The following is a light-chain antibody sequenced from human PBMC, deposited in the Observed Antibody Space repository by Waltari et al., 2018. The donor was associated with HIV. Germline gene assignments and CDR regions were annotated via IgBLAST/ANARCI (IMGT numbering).Light chain of an antibody. V-gene: IGKV1-39*01. J-gene: IGKJ2*01. CDR2: ASS. CDR1: QNVSTY. Sequence: DIQMTQSPSSLSASVGAGVTITCRASQNVSTYLNWYQQKPGKAPKLVIYASSGLQSGVPSSFRGSGSGTDFTLTISSLQSEDFATYYCQQTHTTPHTFGQGTKLQIK. CDR3: QQTHTTPHT.